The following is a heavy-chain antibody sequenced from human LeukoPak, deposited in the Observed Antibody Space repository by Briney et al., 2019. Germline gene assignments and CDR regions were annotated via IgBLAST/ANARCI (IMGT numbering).Heavy chain of an antibody. CDR2: INPNSGGT. V-gene: IGHV1-2*02. CDR3: ARSSIAAAGTFDP. J-gene: IGHJ5*02. D-gene: IGHD6-13*01. CDR1: GYTFTGYY. Sequence: ASVKVSCKASGYTFTGYYMDWVRQAPGQGLEWMGWINPNSGGTNYAQKFQGRVTMTRDTSISTAYMELSRLRSDDTAVYYCARSSIAAAGTFDPWGQGTLVTVSS.